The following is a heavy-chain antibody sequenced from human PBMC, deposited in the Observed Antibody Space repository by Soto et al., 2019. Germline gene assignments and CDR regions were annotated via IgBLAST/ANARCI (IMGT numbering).Heavy chain of an antibody. CDR2: IYHSGST. D-gene: IGHD3-3*01. V-gene: IGHV4-30-2*01. J-gene: IGHJ4*02. CDR1: GGSISSGGYS. CDR3: ARARFGLRFLEWSEYYFDY. Sequence: SETLSLTCAVSGGSISSGGYSWSWIRQPPGKGLEWIGYIYHSGSTYYNPSLKSRVTISVDRSKNQFSLKLSSVTAADTAVYYCARARFGLRFLEWSEYYFDYWGQGNLVTVS.